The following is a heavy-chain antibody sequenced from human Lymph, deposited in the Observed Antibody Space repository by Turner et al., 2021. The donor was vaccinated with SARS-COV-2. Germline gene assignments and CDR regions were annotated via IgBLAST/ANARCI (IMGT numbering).Heavy chain of an antibody. CDR2: KNPNGGNI. CDR1: GYTFTSYD. J-gene: IGHJ6*02. Sequence: QVQLVQSGAEVKKPGASGKVSCKAPGYTFTSYDINWVRQATGQGLEWVGRKNPNGGNIGYALKFQGRNTKTRHNLIRNTLMEVGRLGSEGTAVYDCSGYRYDGGGMDVWGQGTTVTVSS. V-gene: IGHV1-8*02. D-gene: IGHD5-18*01. CDR3: SGYRYDGGGMDV.